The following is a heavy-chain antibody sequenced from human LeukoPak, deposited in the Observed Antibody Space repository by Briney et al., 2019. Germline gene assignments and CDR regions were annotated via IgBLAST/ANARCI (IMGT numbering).Heavy chain of an antibody. Sequence: GGSLRLSCAASGFTFSSYAMHWVRQAPGKGLEWVAVISYDGSNKYYADSVKGRFTISRDNSKNTLYLQMNSLRAEDTAVYYCARSAPDSSGWYTSIPFDYWGQGTLVTVSS. CDR2: ISYDGSNK. D-gene: IGHD6-19*01. V-gene: IGHV3-30*04. CDR3: ARSAPDSSGWYTSIPFDY. CDR1: GFTFSSYA. J-gene: IGHJ4*02.